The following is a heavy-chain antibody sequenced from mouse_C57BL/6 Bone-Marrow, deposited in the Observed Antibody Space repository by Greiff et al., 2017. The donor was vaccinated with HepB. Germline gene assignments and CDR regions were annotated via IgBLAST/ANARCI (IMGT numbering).Heavy chain of an antibody. D-gene: IGHD2-3*01. CDR2: INPSSGYT. CDR3: VYDGYYWFAY. J-gene: IGHJ3*01. Sequence: VQLQQSGAELARPGASVKMSCKASGYTFTSYTMHWVKQRPGQGLEWIGYINPSSGYTKYNQKFKDKATLTADKSSSTAYMQLSSLTSEDSAVYYCVYDGYYWFAYWGQGTLVTVSA. CDR1: GYTFTSYT. V-gene: IGHV1-4*01.